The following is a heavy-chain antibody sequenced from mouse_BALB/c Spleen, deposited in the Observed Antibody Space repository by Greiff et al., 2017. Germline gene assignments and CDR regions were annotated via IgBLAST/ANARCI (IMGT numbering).Heavy chain of an antibody. J-gene: IGHJ4*01. CDR3: ASEAHYYGSSYAMDY. Sequence: EVKVEESGGGLVKPGGSLKLSCAASGFTFSDYYMYWVRQTPEKRLEWVATISDGGSYTYYPDSVKGRFTISRDNAKNNLYLQMSSLKSEDTAMYYCASEAHYYGSSYAMDYWGQGTSVTVSS. CDR2: ISDGGSYT. CDR1: GFTFSDYY. V-gene: IGHV5-4*02. D-gene: IGHD1-1*01.